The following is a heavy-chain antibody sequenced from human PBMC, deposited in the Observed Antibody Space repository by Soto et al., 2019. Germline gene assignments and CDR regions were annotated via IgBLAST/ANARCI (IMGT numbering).Heavy chain of an antibody. CDR3: ALDSSSSHGGLYYYAMDV. CDR1: GGSISSSNW. CDR2: IYHSGST. J-gene: IGHJ6*02. D-gene: IGHD6-6*01. Sequence: QVQLQESGPGLVKPSGTLSLTCAVSGGSISSSNWWSWVRQPPGKGLEWIGEIYHSGSTNYNPSLKSRVTLSVDKSKNQFSLTLSSVTAADTAVYYCALDSSSSHGGLYYYAMDVWGQGTTVTVSS. V-gene: IGHV4-4*02.